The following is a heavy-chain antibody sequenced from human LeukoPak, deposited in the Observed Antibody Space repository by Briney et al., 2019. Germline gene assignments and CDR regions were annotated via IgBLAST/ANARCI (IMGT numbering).Heavy chain of an antibody. Sequence: RGALVKVSCKASGYTFTSYGISWVRQAPGQGLEWMGWISAYNGNTNYAQKLQGRVTITRNTSISTAYMELSSLRSEDTAVYYCARGEAPRGYYYDSSGYYYVLDYWGQGTLVTVSS. CDR3: ARGEAPRGYYYDSSGYYYVLDY. CDR1: GYTFTSYG. V-gene: IGHV1-18*01. J-gene: IGHJ4*02. D-gene: IGHD3-22*01. CDR2: ISAYNGNT.